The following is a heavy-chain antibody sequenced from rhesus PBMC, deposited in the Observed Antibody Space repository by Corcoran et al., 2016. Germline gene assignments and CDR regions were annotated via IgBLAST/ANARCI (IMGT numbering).Heavy chain of an antibody. J-gene: IGHJ5-2*02. V-gene: IGHV4-147*01. Sequence: QVQLQESGPGLVKPSETLALTCAVTGVSLYGNYWTWIRQPPGKGLEGIGYISGNSESTSYNPSLGGRITISKDTSQNQFSLMLTSVTAEDTAVYYCARDAISLDVWGRGVLVTVSS. CDR1: GVSLYGNY. CDR3: ARDAISLDV. CDR2: ISGNSEST.